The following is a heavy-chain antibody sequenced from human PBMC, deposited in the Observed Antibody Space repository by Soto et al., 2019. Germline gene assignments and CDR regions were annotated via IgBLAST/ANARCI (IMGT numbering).Heavy chain of an antibody. Sequence: GGSLRLSCAASGITFSDYYMSWIRQAPGKGLEWVSCSSNSGSAFYYADSVKGRFTISRDNAKNSLYLQMNSLRAEDTAVYYCARDHEVPGIIWDYWGQGVLVTVSS. CDR2: SSNSGSAF. CDR1: GITFSDYY. V-gene: IGHV3-11*04. J-gene: IGHJ4*02. D-gene: IGHD3-10*01. CDR3: ARDHEVPGIIWDY.